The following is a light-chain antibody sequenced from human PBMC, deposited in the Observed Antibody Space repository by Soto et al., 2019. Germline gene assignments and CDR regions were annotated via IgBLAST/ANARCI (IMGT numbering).Light chain of an antibody. J-gene: IGKJ4*01. CDR1: QSVSRNY. CDR2: GAS. Sequence: EIVLTQSPGTLSLSPGERATLSCRASQSVSRNYLAWYQQKPGQAPRLLIYGASSRATGIPDRFSGSGSGTDFTLTISRLEPEDFAVYYCQQYGTSLTVGGGTKVEIK. V-gene: IGKV3-20*01. CDR3: QQYGTSLT.